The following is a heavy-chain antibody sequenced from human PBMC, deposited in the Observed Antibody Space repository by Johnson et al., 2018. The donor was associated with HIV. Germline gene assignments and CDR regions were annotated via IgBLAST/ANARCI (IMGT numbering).Heavy chain of an antibody. J-gene: IGHJ3*02. D-gene: IGHD3-9*01. V-gene: IGHV3-11*04. CDR2: ISSSGSNI. Sequence: QVQLVESGGGLVQPGGSLRLSCAASGFTFSDHYMSWIRQAPGKGLEWVSYISSSGSNIYYADSVKGRFTISRDNAKNSLYLQMNSLRAEDTAVYYCARDLYYDNRGIAFDIWGQGTMVTVSS. CDR3: ARDLYYDNRGIAFDI. CDR1: GFTFSDHY.